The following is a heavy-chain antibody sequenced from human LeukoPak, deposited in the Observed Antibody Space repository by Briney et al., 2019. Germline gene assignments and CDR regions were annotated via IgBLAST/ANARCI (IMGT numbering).Heavy chain of an antibody. J-gene: IGHJ4*02. Sequence: GGSLRLSCAASGFTFSSYWMHWVRQAPGKGLVWVSRISSDGSSTSYADSVKGRFTISRDNAKDTLYLQMNSLRAEDTAVYYCARVVYCTRTSCPLDSWGQGTLVTVSP. CDR2: ISSDGSST. CDR3: ARVVYCTRTSCPLDS. CDR1: GFTFSSYW. D-gene: IGHD2-2*01. V-gene: IGHV3-74*01.